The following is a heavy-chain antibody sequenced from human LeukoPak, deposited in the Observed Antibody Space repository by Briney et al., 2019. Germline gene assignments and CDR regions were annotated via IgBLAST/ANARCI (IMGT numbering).Heavy chain of an antibody. V-gene: IGHV3-30-3*01. CDR2: ISYDGSNK. Sequence: PGRSLRLSCAGSGFTFSSYAMHWVRQAPGKGLEWVAVISYDGSNKYYADSVKGRFTISRDNSKNTLYLQMNSLRGEDTAVYYCTRDWSAAGGFDYWGQGTLVTVSS. CDR1: GFTFSSYA. D-gene: IGHD6-13*01. J-gene: IGHJ4*02. CDR3: TRDWSAAGGFDY.